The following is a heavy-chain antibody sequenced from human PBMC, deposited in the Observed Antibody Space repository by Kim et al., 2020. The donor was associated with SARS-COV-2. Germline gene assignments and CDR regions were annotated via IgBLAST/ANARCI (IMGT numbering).Heavy chain of an antibody. Sequence: SETLSLTCTVSGDSISSYYWSWIRQPPGKGLEWIGFLYNSGNINYNPSLKSRVTISVDTSKNQFSLTLSSVTAADTAVYYCARQPPTFTDDYWGQGKLVNVAS. V-gene: IGHV4-59*08. J-gene: IGHJ4*02. D-gene: IGHD3-16*01. CDR2: LYNSGNI. CDR1: GDSISSYY. CDR3: ARQPPTFTDDY.